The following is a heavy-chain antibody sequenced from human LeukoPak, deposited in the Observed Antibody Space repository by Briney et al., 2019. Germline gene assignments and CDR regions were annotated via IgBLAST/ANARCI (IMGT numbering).Heavy chain of an antibody. CDR3: ATPLDYYDRSDSHQGGD. CDR2: IKQDGSEK. D-gene: IGHD3-22*01. J-gene: IGHJ4*02. V-gene: IGHV3-7*03. Sequence: GGSLRLYCAASGLTFSNYWMDWVRQAPGKGLEWVANIKQDGSEKNYVDSVKGRFIISRDNAKNSLYLQMNSLRAEDTAVYYCATPLDYYDRSDSHQGGDWGQGTLVTVSS. CDR1: GLTFSNYW.